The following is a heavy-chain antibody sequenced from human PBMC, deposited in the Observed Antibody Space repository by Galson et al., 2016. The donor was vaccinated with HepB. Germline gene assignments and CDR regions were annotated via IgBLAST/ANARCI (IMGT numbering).Heavy chain of an antibody. Sequence: SVKVSCKASGYTFAKYTVQWLHQAPGQRLEWMGWINTGDGTTKYSQKFQGRVTFTRDTSASTAYMELSSLRSEDTAVYYCVREVAATFRFDFWGPGTLVTVSS. CDR2: INTGDGTT. J-gene: IGHJ4*02. D-gene: IGHD1-26*01. CDR1: GYTFAKYT. CDR3: VREVAATFRFDF. V-gene: IGHV1-3*04.